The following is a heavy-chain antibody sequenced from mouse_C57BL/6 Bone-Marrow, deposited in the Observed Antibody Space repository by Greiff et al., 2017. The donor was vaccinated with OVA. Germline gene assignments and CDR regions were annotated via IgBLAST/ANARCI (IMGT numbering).Heavy chain of an antibody. CDR3: ARHEDSLYDYDGAMDY. D-gene: IGHD2-4*01. J-gene: IGHJ4*01. CDR1: GYTFTEYT. V-gene: IGHV1-62-2*01. Sequence: QVHVKQSGAELVKPGASVKLSCKASGYTFTEYTIHWVKQRSGQGLERIGWFYPGSGSIKYNEKFKDKATLTADKSSSTVYMELSRLTSEDSAVYFCARHEDSLYDYDGAMDYWGQGTSVTVSS. CDR2: FYPGSGSI.